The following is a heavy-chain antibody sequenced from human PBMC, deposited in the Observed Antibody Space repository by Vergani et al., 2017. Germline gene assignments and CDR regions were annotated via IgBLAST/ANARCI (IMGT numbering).Heavy chain of an antibody. CDR2: IKSTFDRGTT. V-gene: IGHV3-15*07. CDR1: GFSFRNAW. Sequence: EVQLVESGGGIVKPGGSLRLSCVASGFSFRNAWMNWVRRTPGKGLEWVGRIKSTFDRGTTDYAAAVKRRFTISRDDSKNTLFLQMNGLKPEDIGVYYCTTDPRYCSDGSCYWLRDHHYYGMDVWGQGTTVTVSS. D-gene: IGHD2-15*01. J-gene: IGHJ6*02. CDR3: TTDPRYCSDGSCYWLRDHHYYGMDV.